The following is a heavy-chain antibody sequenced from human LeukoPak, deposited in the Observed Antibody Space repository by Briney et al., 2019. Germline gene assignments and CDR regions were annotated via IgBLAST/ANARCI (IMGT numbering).Heavy chain of an antibody. J-gene: IGHJ4*02. CDR1: GFTFSSYG. CDR2: ISYDGSNK. D-gene: IGHD3-22*01. Sequence: GGSLRLSCAASGFTFSSYGMHWIRQAPGKGLEWVAVISYDGSNKYYVDSVKGRFTISRDNAKNSLYLQMNSLRAEDMGVYYCARDRWDLGITMIVNWGQGTLVTVSS. CDR3: ARDRWDLGITMIVN. V-gene: IGHV3-30*03.